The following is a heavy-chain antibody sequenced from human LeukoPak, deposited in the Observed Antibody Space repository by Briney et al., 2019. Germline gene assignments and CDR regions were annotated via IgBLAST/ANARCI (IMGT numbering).Heavy chain of an antibody. CDR2: IFYTGQA. Sequence: PSETLSLTCTVSGGSVSGHYWTWIRQPPGKGLEWIGQIFYTGQADYNPSLESRITIPGVTSRTEISLRLNSVTAADTAVYYCAKFGAYYDMYVGGQGTTVAVSS. V-gene: IGHV4-59*02. CDR3: AKFGAYYDMYV. J-gene: IGHJ6*02. D-gene: IGHD3-16*01. CDR1: GGSVSGHY.